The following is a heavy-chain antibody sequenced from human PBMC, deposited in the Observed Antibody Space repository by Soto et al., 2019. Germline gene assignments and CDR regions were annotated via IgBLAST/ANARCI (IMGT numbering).Heavy chain of an antibody. CDR3: ASNCVGILY. V-gene: IGHV1-69*02. CDR1: GGTVSYYT. Sequence: QVQLVQSGAEVKKPGSSVKVSCKASGGTVSYYTISWVRQAPGQGLEWMGRIIPILGIANYAQKFQGRVTITSDNSTILVYMALSILRSEGSAVAYCASNCVGILYWGQGTPVTVSS. D-gene: IGHD1-1*01. CDR2: IIPILGIA. J-gene: IGHJ4*02.